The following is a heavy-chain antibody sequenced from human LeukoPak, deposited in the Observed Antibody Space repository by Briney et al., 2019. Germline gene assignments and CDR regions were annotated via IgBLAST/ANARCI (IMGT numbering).Heavy chain of an antibody. CDR1: GGSISSYY. D-gene: IGHD6-13*01. CDR3: ARSGAAAAPDY. J-gene: IGHJ4*02. V-gene: IGHV4-59*01. CDR2: IYYSGST. Sequence: SETLSLTCTVSGGSISSYYWSWIRQPPGKGLEWIGYIYYSGSTNYNPSLKSRVTISVDTSKNQFSLKLGSVTAADTAVYYCARSGAAAAPDYWGQGTLVTVSS.